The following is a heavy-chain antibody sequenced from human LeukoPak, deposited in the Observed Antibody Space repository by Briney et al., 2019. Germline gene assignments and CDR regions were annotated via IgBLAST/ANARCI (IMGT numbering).Heavy chain of an antibody. J-gene: IGHJ5*02. CDR2: IYHSGST. D-gene: IGHD2-2*01. V-gene: IGHV4-59*12. CDR3: ARTSEAYCSSTSCYREWFDP. Sequence: SETLSLTCTVSGGSISSYYWSWIRKPPGKGLEWIGSIYHSGSTYYNPSLKSRVTMSVDTSKNQFSLKLSSVTAADTAVYYCARTSEAYCSSTSCYREWFDPWGQGTLVTVSS. CDR1: GGSISSYY.